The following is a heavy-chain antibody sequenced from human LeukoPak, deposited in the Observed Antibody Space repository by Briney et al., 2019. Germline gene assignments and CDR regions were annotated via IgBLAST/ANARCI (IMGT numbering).Heavy chain of an antibody. CDR3: ARGPPLFDP. V-gene: IGHV3-48*01. J-gene: IGHJ5*02. Sequence: HPGGSLRLSCTASGFTFSDYTMNWVRQAPGKGLEWLSYIDLTSTTKYYADSVKGRFTISRDNAKNSLYLQMNSLRAEDTAIYYCARGPPLFDPWGQGTLVTVSS. CDR1: GFTFSDYT. CDR2: IDLTSTTK.